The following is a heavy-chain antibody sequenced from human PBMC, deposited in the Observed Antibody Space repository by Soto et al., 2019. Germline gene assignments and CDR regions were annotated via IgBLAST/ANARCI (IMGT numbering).Heavy chain of an antibody. CDR3: ASWGISMLGFDY. J-gene: IGHJ4*02. CDR2: LYSGGST. Sequence: SLRLSCAASGITVSSNYMSWVRQAPGKGLEWVSILYSGGSTYYADSVKGRFTISRDNSKNTLNLQMNSLRAEDTALYYCASWGISMLGFDYWGQGTLVTVSS. CDR1: GITVSSNY. V-gene: IGHV3-66*01. D-gene: IGHD3-10*02.